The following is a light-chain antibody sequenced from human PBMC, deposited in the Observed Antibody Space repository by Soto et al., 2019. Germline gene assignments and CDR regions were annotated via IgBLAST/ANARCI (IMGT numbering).Light chain of an antibody. J-gene: IGLJ1*01. Sequence: QSALTQPRSVSGSPGQSVTISCTGTSSDVGGYDYVSWYQQHPGKAPKLMIYDVNKRPSGVPDRFSGSKSGHTASLTISGLQAEDEADHYCCSYAGSYTYVFATATKVTV. V-gene: IGLV2-11*01. CDR2: DVN. CDR3: CSYAGSYTYV. CDR1: SSDVGGYDY.